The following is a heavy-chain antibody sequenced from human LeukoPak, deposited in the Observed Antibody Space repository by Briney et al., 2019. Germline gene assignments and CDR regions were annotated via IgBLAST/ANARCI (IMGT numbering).Heavy chain of an antibody. J-gene: IGHJ4*02. Sequence: SQTLSLACAISGDSVSNNSAAWNWIRQSPSRGLEWLGMTYYRSKWYNDYALSVKSRITINPDTSKNQFSLHLNSVAPEDTAVYYCARGPRLGNIFDYWGQGTLVTVSS. CDR1: GDSVSNNSAA. D-gene: IGHD7-27*01. CDR2: TYYRSKWYN. V-gene: IGHV6-1*01. CDR3: ARGPRLGNIFDY.